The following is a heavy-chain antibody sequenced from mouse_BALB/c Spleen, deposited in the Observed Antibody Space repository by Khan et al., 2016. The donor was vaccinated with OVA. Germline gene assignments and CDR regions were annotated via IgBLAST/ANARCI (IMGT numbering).Heavy chain of an antibody. CDR3: VRDGAYHRNDGWFAY. V-gene: IGHV1-4*01. Sequence: VELVESGAELARPGASVKMSCKASDYTFTSYTIHWIKLRPGQGLEWIGFINPSNGYTNYNQKFKDKATLTADKSSTTVYMQLSSLTSDDSAVYNCVRDGAYHRNDGWFAYWGQGTLVTVSA. J-gene: IGHJ3*01. D-gene: IGHD2-14*01. CDR1: DYTFTSYT. CDR2: INPSNGYT.